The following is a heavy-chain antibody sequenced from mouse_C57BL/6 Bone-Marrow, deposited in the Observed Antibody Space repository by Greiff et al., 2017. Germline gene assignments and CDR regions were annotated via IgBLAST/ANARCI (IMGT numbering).Heavy chain of an antibody. D-gene: IGHD3-2*02. J-gene: IGHJ2*01. CDR3: ARPAGQLRLQDYFDY. CDR1: GYTFTSYW. Sequence: QVHVKQPGTELVKPGASVKLSCKASGYTFTSYWMHWVKQRPGQGLEWIGNINPSNGGTNYNEKFKSKATLTVDKSSSTAYMQLSSLTSEDSAVYYCARPAGQLRLQDYFDYWGQGTTLTVSS. CDR2: INPSNGGT. V-gene: IGHV1-53*01.